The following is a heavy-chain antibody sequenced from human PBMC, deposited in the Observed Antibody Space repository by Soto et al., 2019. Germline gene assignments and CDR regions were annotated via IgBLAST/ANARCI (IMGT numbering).Heavy chain of an antibody. CDR3: ARLLARGWFGESMPYGMDV. CDR2: INAGNGNT. D-gene: IGHD3-10*01. V-gene: IGHV1-3*01. CDR1: GYTFTRYA. Sequence: ASVKVSCKASGYTFTRYAMHWVRQAPGQRLEWMGWINAGNGNTKYSQKFQGRVTITRDTSASTACMELSSLRSEDTAVYYCARLLARGWFGESMPYGMDVWGQGTTVTVSS. J-gene: IGHJ6*02.